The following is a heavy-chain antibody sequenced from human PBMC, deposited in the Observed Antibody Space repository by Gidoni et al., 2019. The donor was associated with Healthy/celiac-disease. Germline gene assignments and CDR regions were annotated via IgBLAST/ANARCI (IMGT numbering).Heavy chain of an antibody. D-gene: IGHD4-17*01. CDR3: ARTTTSAVRGNYGDYASVYFDY. CDR1: GGSISSGGYY. Sequence: QVQLQESGPGLVKPSQTLSLTCTVSGGSISSGGYYWSWIRQHPGKGLEWIGYIYYSGSTYYNPSLKSRVTISVDTSKNQFSLKLSSVTAADTAVYYCARTTTSAVRGNYGDYASVYFDYWGQGTLVTVSS. V-gene: IGHV4-31*03. J-gene: IGHJ4*02. CDR2: IYYSGST.